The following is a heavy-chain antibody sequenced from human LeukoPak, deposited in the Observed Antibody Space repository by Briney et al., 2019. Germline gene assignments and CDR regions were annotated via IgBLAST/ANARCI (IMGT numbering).Heavy chain of an antibody. V-gene: IGHV4-59*01. Sequence: SETLSLTCTVSGGSISSYYWSWIRQPPGKGLEWIGYIYYSGSTNYNPSLKSRVTISVDTSKIQFSLKLSSVTAADTAVYYCARGGVAVAPYNWFDPWGQGTLVTVSS. CDR1: GGSISSYY. D-gene: IGHD6-19*01. CDR3: ARGGVAVAPYNWFDP. CDR2: IYYSGST. J-gene: IGHJ5*02.